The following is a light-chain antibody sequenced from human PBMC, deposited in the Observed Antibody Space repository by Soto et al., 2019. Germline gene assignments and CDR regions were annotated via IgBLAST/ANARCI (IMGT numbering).Light chain of an antibody. J-gene: IGKJ5*01. Sequence: EIVMTQSPATLSVSPGERDTLSSRASQRVGRELLWYQQKTGQAPRPLIFDASTRATGIPARFSGSGSGTEFTLTISRLEPEDSAVYYCQQYDKWFSITFGQGTRLE. CDR3: QQYDKWFSIT. CDR2: DAS. CDR1: QRVGRE. V-gene: IGKV3-15*01.